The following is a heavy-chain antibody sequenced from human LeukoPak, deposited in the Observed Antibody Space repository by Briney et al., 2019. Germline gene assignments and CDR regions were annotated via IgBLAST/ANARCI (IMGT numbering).Heavy chain of an antibody. CDR3: AKETGRWELE. CDR1: GFTFSSYG. Sequence: PGGSLRLSCAASGFTFSSYGIHWVRQAPGKGLEWVAVISNDGSNKYYADSVKGRFTISRDNSKNTLYLQTNSLRAEDTAVYYCAKETGRWELEWGQGTLVTVSS. CDR2: ISNDGSNK. J-gene: IGHJ4*02. D-gene: IGHD1-26*01. V-gene: IGHV3-30*18.